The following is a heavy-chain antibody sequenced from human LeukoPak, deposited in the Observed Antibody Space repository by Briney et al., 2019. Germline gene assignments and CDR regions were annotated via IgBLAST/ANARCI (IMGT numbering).Heavy chain of an antibody. CDR2: ISYSGNT. D-gene: IGHD2-8*01. CDR1: GGSVSSSKYL. J-gene: IGHJ1*01. Sequence: PSETLSLTCAVSGGSVSSSKYLWGWIRQPPGKELEWIGSISYSGNTDYNLSLKSRVTLSVDTSKNQFSLKLTSVTAADSAVYYCAGLGVMVLVYQSESWGQGTPVTVSS. CDR3: AGLGVMVLVYQSES. V-gene: IGHV4-39*07.